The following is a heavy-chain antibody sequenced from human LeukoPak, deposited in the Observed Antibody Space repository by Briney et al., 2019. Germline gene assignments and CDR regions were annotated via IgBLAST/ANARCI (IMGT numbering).Heavy chain of an antibody. Sequence: PSETLSLTCAVYGGSFSGYYWSWIRQPPGKGLEWIGEINHSGSTNYNPSLKSRVTISVDTSNNQFSLNLNSVTAADTAVFFCVAYDSGNYRAYFDSWGQGIMVIVSS. D-gene: IGHD3-10*01. CDR1: GGSFSGYY. J-gene: IGHJ4*02. V-gene: IGHV4-34*01. CDR2: INHSGST. CDR3: VAYDSGNYRAYFDS.